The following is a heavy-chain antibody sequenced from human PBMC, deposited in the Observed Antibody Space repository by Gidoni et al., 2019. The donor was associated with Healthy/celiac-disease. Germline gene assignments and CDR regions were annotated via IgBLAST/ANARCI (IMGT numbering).Heavy chain of an antibody. J-gene: IGHJ5*02. D-gene: IGHD2-15*01. Sequence: QLQLQESGPGLVKPSETLSLTCTVSGGSISSSSYYWGWIRQPPGKGLEWIGSIYYSGSTYYNPSLKSRVTISVDTSKNQFSLKLSSVTAADTAVYYCNGLGLQTDSADWFDPWGQGTLVTVSS. CDR2: IYYSGST. CDR3: NGLGLQTDSADWFDP. V-gene: IGHV4-39*01. CDR1: GGSISSSSYY.